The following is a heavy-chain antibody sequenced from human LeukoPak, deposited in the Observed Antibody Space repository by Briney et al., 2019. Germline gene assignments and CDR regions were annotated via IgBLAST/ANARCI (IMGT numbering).Heavy chain of an antibody. CDR1: GYTFTSYD. Sequence: WASVKVSCKASGYTFTSYDINWVRQATGQGLEWMGWMNPNSGNTGYAQKFQGRVTMTRNTSISTAYMELSSLRSEDTAVYYCARGPNTYYDFWSGYYPRHDAFDIWGQGTMVTVSS. J-gene: IGHJ3*02. CDR3: ARGPNTYYDFWSGYYPRHDAFDI. D-gene: IGHD3-3*01. V-gene: IGHV1-8*01. CDR2: MNPNSGNT.